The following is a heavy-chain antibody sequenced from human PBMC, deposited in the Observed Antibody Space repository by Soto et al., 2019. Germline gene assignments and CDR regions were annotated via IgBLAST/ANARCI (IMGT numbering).Heavy chain of an antibody. D-gene: IGHD6-13*01. CDR1: GFSINNTNW. V-gene: IGHV4-4*02. J-gene: IGHJ6*02. CDR3: ARFSSSGLYYYFGMDV. CDR2: IYHTGTT. Sequence: PSETLSLTCAVSGFSINNTNWWTWVRQPPGKGLEWVGDIYHTGTTNYSPSLKSRVTISVDNSKNQFSLRLTSVTAADTAVYYCARFSSSGLYYYFGMDVWGQGTTGTVPS.